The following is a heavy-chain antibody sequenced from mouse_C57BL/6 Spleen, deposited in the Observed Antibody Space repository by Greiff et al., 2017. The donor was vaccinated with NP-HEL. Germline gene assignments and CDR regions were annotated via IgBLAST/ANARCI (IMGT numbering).Heavy chain of an antibody. J-gene: IGHJ2*01. D-gene: IGHD1-1*01. Sequence: VKLVESGAELVKPGEEVKREGNEAGGAFGSGLLEGGRQRPGKGLEWIGQIYPGDGDTTYNGKFKGKATLTADKSSSTAYMQLSSLTSEDSAVYFCARFTTVGLFDYWGQGTTLTVSS. CDR3: ARFTTVGLFDY. CDR2: IYPGDGDT. V-gene: IGHV1-80*01. CDR1: GGAFGSGL.